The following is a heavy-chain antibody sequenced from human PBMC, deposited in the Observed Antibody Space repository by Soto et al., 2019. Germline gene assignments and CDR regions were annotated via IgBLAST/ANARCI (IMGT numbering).Heavy chain of an antibody. Sequence: ALVKVSCKASGYTFTSYYMHWVRQAPGQGLEWMGIINPSGGSTSYAQKFQGRVTMTRDTSTSTVYMELSSLRSEDTAVYYFGRGPWIQLWLPIFFAYWGQGTLVTVSP. CDR3: GRGPWIQLWLPIFFAY. CDR2: INPSGGST. V-gene: IGHV1-46*01. CDR1: GYTFTSYY. J-gene: IGHJ4*02. D-gene: IGHD5-18*01.